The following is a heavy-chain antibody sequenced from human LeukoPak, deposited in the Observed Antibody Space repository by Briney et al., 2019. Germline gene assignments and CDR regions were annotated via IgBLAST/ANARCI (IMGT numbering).Heavy chain of an antibody. CDR2: ISRSGGST. CDR1: GFTFSSYA. CDR3: AKRRDGSGSYHNWFDP. J-gene: IGHJ5*02. V-gene: IGHV3-23*01. Sequence: GGSLRLSCAASGFTFSSYAMSWVRQAPGKGLEWVSAISRSGGSTYYADSVKGRFTISRDNSKNTLYLQMNSLRAEDTAVYYCAKRRDGSGSYHNWFDPWGQGTLVTVSS. D-gene: IGHD3-10*01.